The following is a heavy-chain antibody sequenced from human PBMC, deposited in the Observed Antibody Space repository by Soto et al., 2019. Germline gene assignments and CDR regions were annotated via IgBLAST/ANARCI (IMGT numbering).Heavy chain of an antibody. CDR1: GGSISSGDYY. Sequence: SETLSLTCTVSGGSISSGDYYWSWIRQPPGKGLEWIGYIYYSGSTYYNPSLKSRVTISVDTSKNQFSLKLSSVTAADTAVYYCARGRITGTTTSYYGMDVWGQGTTVTVSS. J-gene: IGHJ6*02. CDR2: IYYSGST. D-gene: IGHD1-7*01. CDR3: ARGRITGTTTSYYGMDV. V-gene: IGHV4-30-4*01.